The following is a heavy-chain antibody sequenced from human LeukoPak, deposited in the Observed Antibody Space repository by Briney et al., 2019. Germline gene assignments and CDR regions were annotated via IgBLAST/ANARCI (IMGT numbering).Heavy chain of an antibody. D-gene: IGHD1-26*01. Sequence: AGGSLRLSCAASGFTFSSYWMSWVRQAPGKGLEWVANIKQDGSEKYYVDSVKGRFTISRDNAKNSLYLQMNSLRAEDTAVYYCAKTSGSGGYYYYYMDVWGKGTTVTVSS. V-gene: IGHV3-7*01. CDR3: AKTSGSGGYYYYYMDV. J-gene: IGHJ6*03. CDR1: GFTFSSYW. CDR2: IKQDGSEK.